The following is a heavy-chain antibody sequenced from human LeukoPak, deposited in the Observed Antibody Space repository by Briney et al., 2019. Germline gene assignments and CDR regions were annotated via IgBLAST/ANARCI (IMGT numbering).Heavy chain of an antibody. CDR2: IYNSGST. J-gene: IGHJ5*02. D-gene: IGHD2-2*01. CDR3: ARGDCSSTSCYALSWFDP. CDR1: GASISSGSYF. V-gene: IGHV4-31*03. Sequence: PSQTLSLTCTVSGASISSGSYFWSWIRQHPGKGLEWIGYIYNSGSTYYNPSLKSRVIISVDRSKNQFSLKLSSVTAADTAVYYCARGDCSSTSCYALSWFDPWGQGTLVTVSS.